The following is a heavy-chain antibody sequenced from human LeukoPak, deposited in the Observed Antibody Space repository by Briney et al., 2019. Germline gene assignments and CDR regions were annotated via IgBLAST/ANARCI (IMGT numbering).Heavy chain of an antibody. D-gene: IGHD3-22*01. CDR3: AKGAYDSSGNDAFDI. Sequence: SETLSLTCTVSGGSISSGSYYWSWIRQPAGKGLEWIVRIYTSGSTNNNPSLKSRVTISVDTSKNQFSLKLSSVTAADTAVYYCAKGAYDSSGNDAFDIWGQGTMVTVSS. V-gene: IGHV4-61*02. CDR1: GGSISSGSYY. CDR2: IYTSGST. J-gene: IGHJ3*02.